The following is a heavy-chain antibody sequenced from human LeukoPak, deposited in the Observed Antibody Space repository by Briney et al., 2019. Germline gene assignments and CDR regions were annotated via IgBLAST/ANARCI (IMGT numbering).Heavy chain of an antibody. CDR3: AKIFCGGSCNSFDP. CDR1: GFTFSSYG. J-gene: IGHJ5*02. Sequence: QPGRSLRLSCAASGFTFSSYGMHWVRQAPVKGLEWVAVISYDGSNKYYADSVKGRFTISRDNSKNTLYLQMNSLRAEDTAVYYCAKIFCGGSCNSFDPWGQGTLVTVSS. CDR2: ISYDGSNK. V-gene: IGHV3-30*18. D-gene: IGHD2-15*01.